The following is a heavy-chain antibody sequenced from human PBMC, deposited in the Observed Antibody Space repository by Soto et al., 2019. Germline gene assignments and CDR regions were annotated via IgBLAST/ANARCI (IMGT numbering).Heavy chain of an antibody. J-gene: IGHJ6*02. CDR1: GGTFSSYA. CDR2: IIPIFGTA. Sequence: QVQLVQSGAEVKKPGSSVKVSCKASGGTFSSYAISWVRQAPGQGLEWMGGIIPIFGTANYAQKFQGRVTITADESTSTAYMALSSLRSEDTAVYYCARVTDCSGGSCYYSYGMDVWGQGTTVTVSS. D-gene: IGHD2-15*01. V-gene: IGHV1-69*01. CDR3: ARVTDCSGGSCYYSYGMDV.